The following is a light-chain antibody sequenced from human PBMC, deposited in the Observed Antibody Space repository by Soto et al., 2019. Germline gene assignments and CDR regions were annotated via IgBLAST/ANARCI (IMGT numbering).Light chain of an antibody. CDR2: SND. V-gene: IGLV1-44*01. J-gene: IGLJ3*02. Sequence: QSVLTQPPSASGTPGQRVTISCSGGSSNVGSNNVNWYQQFPGTAPKLLIYSNDQRPSGVPDRFSGSKSGTSASLAISGLQSEDEADYYCAAWDDSLDGFWVFGGGTKVTVL. CDR3: AAWDDSLDGFWV. CDR1: SSNVGSNN.